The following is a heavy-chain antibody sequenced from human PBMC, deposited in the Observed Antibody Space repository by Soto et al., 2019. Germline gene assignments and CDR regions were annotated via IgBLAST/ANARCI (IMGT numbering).Heavy chain of an antibody. V-gene: IGHV4-39*01. CDR2: IYYSGST. Sequence: SETLSLTCTVTGGSISSSSYYWGWNRQPPGKGLECIGSIYYSGSTYSNPSLKSRVTISVDTSKNQFSLKLSSVTAADTAVYYCARRYGDYAVDAFDIWGQGTMVT. CDR3: ARRYGDYAVDAFDI. CDR1: GGSISSSSYY. D-gene: IGHD4-17*01. J-gene: IGHJ3*02.